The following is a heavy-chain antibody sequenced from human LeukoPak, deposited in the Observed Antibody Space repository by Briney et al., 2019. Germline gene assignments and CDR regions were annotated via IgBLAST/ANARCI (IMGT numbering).Heavy chain of an antibody. V-gene: IGHV3-30*02. CDR2: IPYDGTNK. Sequence: GGSLRLSCAPSGFTFSNYGMHWVRQAPGKGLEWVAFIPYDGTNKYYADSVKGRFTISRDNSKNTLYLQMNSLRAEDTAVYYCARGPSGYHNTGGQGTLVTVSS. CDR1: GFTFSNYG. CDR3: ARGPSGYHNT. D-gene: IGHD5-12*01. J-gene: IGHJ4*02.